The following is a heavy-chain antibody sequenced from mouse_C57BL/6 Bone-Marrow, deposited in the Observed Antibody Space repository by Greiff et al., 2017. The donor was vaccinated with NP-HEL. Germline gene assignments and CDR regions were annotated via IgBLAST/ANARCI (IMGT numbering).Heavy chain of an antibody. D-gene: IGHD1-1*01. Sequence: QVQLKQSGAELVRPGASVKLSCKASGYTFTDYYINWVKQRPGQGLEWIARIYPGSGNTYYNEKFKGKATLTAEKSSSTAYMQLSSLTSEDSAVYFCARFYSDRYFDVWGTGTTVTVSS. V-gene: IGHV1-76*01. J-gene: IGHJ1*03. CDR2: IYPGSGNT. CDR3: ARFYSDRYFDV. CDR1: GYTFTDYY.